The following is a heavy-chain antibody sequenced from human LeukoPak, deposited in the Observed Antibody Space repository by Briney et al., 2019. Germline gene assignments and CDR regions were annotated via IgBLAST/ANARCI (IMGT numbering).Heavy chain of an antibody. CDR2: INHSGST. D-gene: IGHD3-10*01. Sequence: SETLSLTCAVYGGSFSGYYWSWIRQPPGKGLEWIGEINHSGSTNYNPSLKSRVTISVDTSKNQFSLKLGSVTAADTAVYYCARGRGRMDVWGKGTTVTVSS. J-gene: IGHJ6*03. V-gene: IGHV4-34*01. CDR1: GGSFSGYY. CDR3: ARGRGRMDV.